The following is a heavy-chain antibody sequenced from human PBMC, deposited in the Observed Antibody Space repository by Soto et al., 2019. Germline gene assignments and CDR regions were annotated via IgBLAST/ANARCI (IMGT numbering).Heavy chain of an antibody. CDR3: ARAPRNWGFDY. CDR1: GYTFTSYD. V-gene: IGHV1-8*01. CDR2: MNPNSGNT. Sequence: QVQLVQSGAEVKKPGASVKVSCKASGYTFTSYDFNWVRQATGQGPEWLGWMNPNSGNTGYSQKFPAGVTMTSYSSISTAYMELSSLSSGHTAVCYCARAPRNWGFDYWGQGTQVTVSS. D-gene: IGHD7-27*01. J-gene: IGHJ4*02.